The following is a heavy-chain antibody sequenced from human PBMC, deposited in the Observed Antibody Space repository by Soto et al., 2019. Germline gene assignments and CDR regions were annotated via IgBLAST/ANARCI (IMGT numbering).Heavy chain of an antibody. D-gene: IGHD6-13*01. Sequence: QVQLVQSGAEVKKSGASVKVSCKASGYTFTSYDINWVRQATGQGLEWMGWMNPNSGNTGYAQKFQGRVRMTRNTYTSKAYFELSSLRYAAAAVYYCARERSAAGTGWFDPWGQGTLVTVSS. CDR3: ARERSAAGTGWFDP. J-gene: IGHJ5*02. CDR1: GYTFTSYD. V-gene: IGHV1-8*01. CDR2: MNPNSGNT.